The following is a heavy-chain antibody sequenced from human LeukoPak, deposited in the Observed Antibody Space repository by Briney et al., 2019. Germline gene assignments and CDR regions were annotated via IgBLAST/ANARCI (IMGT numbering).Heavy chain of an antibody. CDR3: ARGYCSGGSCYLAPFDY. V-gene: IGHV4-39*07. J-gene: IGHJ4*02. CDR2: IYYSGST. CDR1: GGSISSSSYY. Sequence: SETLSLTCTVSGGSISSSSYYWGWIRQPPGKGLEWIGSIYYSGSTYYNPSLKSRVTISVDTSKNQFSLRLSSVTAADTAVYYCARGYCSGGSCYLAPFDYWGQGTLVTVSS. D-gene: IGHD2-15*01.